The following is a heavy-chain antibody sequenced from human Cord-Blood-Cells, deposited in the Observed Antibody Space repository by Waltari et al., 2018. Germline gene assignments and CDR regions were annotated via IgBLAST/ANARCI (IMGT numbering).Heavy chain of an antibody. V-gene: IGHV1-24*01. D-gene: IGHD3-3*01. J-gene: IGHJ4*02. Sequence: QVQLVQSGAEVKKPGASVKVSCKVSGYTLTELSMHWVRPAPGKGLEWMGGIDPEDGETIYAQKFQGRVTMTEDTSTDTAYMELSSLRSEDTAVYYCATVPRYYDFWSGYYNYWGQGTLVTVSS. CDR2: IDPEDGET. CDR1: GYTLTELS. CDR3: ATVPRYYDFWSGYYNY.